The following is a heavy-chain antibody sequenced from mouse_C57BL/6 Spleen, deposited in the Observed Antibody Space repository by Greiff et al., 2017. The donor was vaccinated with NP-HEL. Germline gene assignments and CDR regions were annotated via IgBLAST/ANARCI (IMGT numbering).Heavy chain of an antibody. D-gene: IGHD2-3*01. Sequence: QVQLQQPGTELVKPGASVKLSCKASGYTFTSYWMHWVKQRPGQGLEWIGNINPSNGGTNYNEKFKSKATLTVDKSSSTAYLQLSSLMSEDSSVYYCARDDGSSVYYALDYWGQGTSVTVSS. J-gene: IGHJ4*01. CDR2: INPSNGGT. CDR1: GYTFTSYW. V-gene: IGHV1-53*01. CDR3: ARDDGSSVYYALDY.